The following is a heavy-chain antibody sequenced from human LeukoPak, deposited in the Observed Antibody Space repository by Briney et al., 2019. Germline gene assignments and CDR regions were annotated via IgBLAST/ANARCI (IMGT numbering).Heavy chain of an antibody. V-gene: IGHV3-11*04. J-gene: IGHJ4*02. CDR3: ARESGRTGSRYYFDY. CDR2: ISSSGSTI. D-gene: IGHD3/OR15-3a*01. CDR1: GFTFSDYY. Sequence: PGGSLRLSCAASGFTFSDYYMSWIRQAPGKGLEWVSYISSSGSTIYYADSVKGRFTISRDNAKNSLFLQMNSLRAEDTAVYYCARESGRTGSRYYFDYWGQGTLVTVSS.